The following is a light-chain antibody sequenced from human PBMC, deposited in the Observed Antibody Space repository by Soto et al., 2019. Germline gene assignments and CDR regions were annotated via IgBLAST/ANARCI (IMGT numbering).Light chain of an antibody. J-gene: IGLJ1*01. V-gene: IGLV2-11*01. CDR1: SSDVGGYNY. CDR3: CSYAGSYTYV. CDR2: DVT. Sequence: SALTQPRSVSGSPGQSVTISCTGTSSDVGGYNYVSWYQHHPGKAPKLMIYDVTKRPSGVRDRFSASKSGNTASLTISGLQAEDEADYYCCSYAGSYTYVFGNGTNVTVL.